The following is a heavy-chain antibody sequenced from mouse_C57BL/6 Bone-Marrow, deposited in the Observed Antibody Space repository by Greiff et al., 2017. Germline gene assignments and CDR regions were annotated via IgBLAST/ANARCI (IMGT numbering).Heavy chain of an antibody. D-gene: IGHD3-2*02. CDR3: ARGPGGSGYYFDY. V-gene: IGHV1-82*01. CDR1: GYAFSSSW. CDR2: IYPGDGDT. Sequence: VHLVESGPELVKPGASVKISCKASGYAFSSSWMNWVKQRPGKGLEWIGRIYPGDGDTNYNGKFKGKATLTADKSSSTAYMQLSSLTSEDSAVYFCARGPGGSGYYFDYWGQGTTLTVSS. J-gene: IGHJ2*01.